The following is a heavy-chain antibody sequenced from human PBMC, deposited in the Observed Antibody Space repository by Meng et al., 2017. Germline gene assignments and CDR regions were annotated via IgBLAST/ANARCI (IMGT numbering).Heavy chain of an antibody. CDR1: GGSTSSSSYT. CDR3: ARVPYYGSGSYQYNWFDP. CDR2: IYYSGTT. J-gene: IGHJ5*02. V-gene: IGHV4-39*07. Sequence: HVSGPGLCHPSVTLPLPGPVSGGSTSSSSYTWRWIRPPPGKGLEWIGIIYYSGTTYYNPSLKSRVTISVDTSKNQFSLKLSSVTAADTAVYYCARVPYYGSGSYQYNWFDPWGQGTLVTVSS. D-gene: IGHD3-10*01.